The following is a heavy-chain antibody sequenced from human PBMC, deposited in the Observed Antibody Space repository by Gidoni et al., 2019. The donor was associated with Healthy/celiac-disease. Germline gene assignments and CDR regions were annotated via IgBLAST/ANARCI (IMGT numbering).Heavy chain of an antibody. V-gene: IGHV3-7*01. Sequence: EVQLVESGGGLVQPGGSLRLSCAASGFTFSSYWMSWVRQAPGKGLEWVANIKQDGSEKYYVDSVKGRFTISRDNAKNSLYLQMNSLRAEDTAVYYCARMGDIVVVVAANYDYWCQGTLVTVSS. CDR1: GFTFSSYW. CDR2: IKQDGSEK. CDR3: ARMGDIVVVVAANYDY. J-gene: IGHJ4*02. D-gene: IGHD2-15*01.